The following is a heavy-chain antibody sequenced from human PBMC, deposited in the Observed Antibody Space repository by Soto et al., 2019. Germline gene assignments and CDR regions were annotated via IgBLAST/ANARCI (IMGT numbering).Heavy chain of an antibody. Sequence: HPGGSLRLSCAASGFTFSSYAMSWVRQAPGKGLEWVSAIIGSGGSTHYADSVRGRFTISRDNSKNALYLQMNSLRAEDTAVYYCAKDPVGVTRTFDFWGQGTLVTVSS. D-gene: IGHD2-21*02. CDR3: AKDPVGVTRTFDF. V-gene: IGHV3-23*01. CDR2: IIGSGGST. J-gene: IGHJ4*02. CDR1: GFTFSSYA.